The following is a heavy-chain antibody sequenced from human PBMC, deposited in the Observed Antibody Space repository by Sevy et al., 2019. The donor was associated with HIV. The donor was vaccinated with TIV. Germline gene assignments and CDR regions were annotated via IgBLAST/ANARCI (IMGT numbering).Heavy chain of an antibody. J-gene: IGHJ5*02. CDR3: AKRPDFSFDP. Sequence: GGSLRLSCAASGSTLSSYAMSWVRQAPGKGLEWVSAISGSGHSTFYADSVKGRSTISRDNSKNTVYLQLNSLRADDTAVYYCAKRPDFSFDPWGQRTLVTVSS. CDR2: ISGSGHST. D-gene: IGHD3-3*01. V-gene: IGHV3-23*01. CDR1: GSTLSSYA.